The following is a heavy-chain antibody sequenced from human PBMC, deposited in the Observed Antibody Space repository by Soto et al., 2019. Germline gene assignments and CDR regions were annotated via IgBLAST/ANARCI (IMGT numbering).Heavy chain of an antibody. Sequence: QVQLVESGGGVVQPGRSLRLSCAASGFTFSSYGMHWVRQAPGKGLEWVAVISYDGSNKYYADSVKGRFTISRDNSKNTLYLQMNSLRAEDTAVYYCAKLACGYSYGCSHALDYWGQGTLVTVSS. J-gene: IGHJ4*02. CDR2: ISYDGSNK. CDR1: GFTFSSYG. CDR3: AKLACGYSYGCSHALDY. D-gene: IGHD5-18*01. V-gene: IGHV3-30*18.